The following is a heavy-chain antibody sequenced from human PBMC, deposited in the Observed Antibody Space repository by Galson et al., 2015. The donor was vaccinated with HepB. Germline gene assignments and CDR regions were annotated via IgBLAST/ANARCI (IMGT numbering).Heavy chain of an antibody. J-gene: IGHJ6*03. D-gene: IGHD6-19*01. Sequence: SVKVSCKASGYTFTSYGISWVRQAPGQGLEWMGWISAYNGNTNYAQKLQGRVTMTTDTSTSTAYMELRSLRSDDTAVYYCARAAPSRGSGWYVYYYYYYMDVWGKGTTVTVSS. V-gene: IGHV1-18*01. CDR1: GYTFTSYG. CDR3: ARAAPSRGSGWYVYYYYYYMDV. CDR2: ISAYNGNT.